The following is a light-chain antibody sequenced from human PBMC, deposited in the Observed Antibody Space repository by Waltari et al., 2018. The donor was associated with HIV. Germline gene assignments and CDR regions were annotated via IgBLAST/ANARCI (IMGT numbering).Light chain of an antibody. CDR3: HQYGSFPLT. CDR2: DAS. V-gene: IGKV3-20*01. CDR1: QSVDRRL. Sequence: EIVLTQSPGTLSLSPGDRATLSCRASQSVDRRLLDWYQQKPGQPPRLLIYDASNRAPGIPDRFGGSGSGADFTLTISRLEPEDFALYYCHQYGSFPLTFGGGTKVEI. J-gene: IGKJ4*01.